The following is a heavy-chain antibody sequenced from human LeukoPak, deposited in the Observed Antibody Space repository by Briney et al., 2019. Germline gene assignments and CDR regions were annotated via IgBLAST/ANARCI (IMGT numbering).Heavy chain of an antibody. D-gene: IGHD3-3*01. Sequence: SETLSLTCAVYGGSFSGYYWSWLRQPPGKGLEWIGEINHSGSTNYNPSLKSRVTISVDTSKNQFSLKLSSVTAADTAVYYCARGRTKITIFGVVIMGWFDPWGQGTLVTVSS. CDR1: GGSFSGYY. CDR2: INHSGST. CDR3: ARGRTKITIFGVVIMGWFDP. V-gene: IGHV4-34*01. J-gene: IGHJ5*02.